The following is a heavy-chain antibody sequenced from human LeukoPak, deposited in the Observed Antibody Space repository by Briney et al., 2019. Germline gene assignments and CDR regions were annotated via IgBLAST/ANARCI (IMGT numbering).Heavy chain of an antibody. CDR1: GGSISSYY. CDR3: ASYCGGVCYRHDVFDI. CDR2: IYTSGST. Sequence: PSETLSLTCTVSGGSISSYYWSWIRQPAGKGLEWIGRIYTSGSTNYNPSLKSRVTMSVDTSKNQFSLKLSSVTAADTAVYYCASYCGGVCYRHDVFDIWAKGQCSPSLQ. D-gene: IGHD2-21*01. V-gene: IGHV4-4*07. J-gene: IGHJ3*02.